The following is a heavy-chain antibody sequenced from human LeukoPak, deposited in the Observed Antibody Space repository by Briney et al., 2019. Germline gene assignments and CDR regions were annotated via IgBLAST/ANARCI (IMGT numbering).Heavy chain of an antibody. J-gene: IGHJ4*02. CDR1: GFTFSSYS. CDR2: ISYDGSNK. D-gene: IGHD2-2*02. Sequence: GGSLRLSCAASGFTFSSYSMNWVRQAPGKGLEWVAVISYDGSNKYYADSVKGRFTISRDNSKNTLYLQMNSLRAEDTAVYYCARDLHLYCSSTSCYTGFDYWGQGTLVTVSS. CDR3: ARDLHLYCSSTSCYTGFDY. V-gene: IGHV3-30*03.